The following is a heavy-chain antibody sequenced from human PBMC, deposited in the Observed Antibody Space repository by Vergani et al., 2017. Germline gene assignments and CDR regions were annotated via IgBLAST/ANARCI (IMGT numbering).Heavy chain of an antibody. CDR3: ARGALYSGYYFDY. V-gene: IGHV3-30*06. J-gene: IGHJ4*02. CDR1: GFTFSSYG. CDR2: ISYDGSNK. D-gene: IGHD5-12*01. Sequence: QVQLVESGGGVVQPGGSLRLSCAASGFTFSSYGMHWVRQAPGKGLEWVAVISYDGSNKYYADSVKGRFTISRDNSKNTLYLQMNSLRAEDTAVYYCARGALYSGYYFDYWGQGTLVTVSS.